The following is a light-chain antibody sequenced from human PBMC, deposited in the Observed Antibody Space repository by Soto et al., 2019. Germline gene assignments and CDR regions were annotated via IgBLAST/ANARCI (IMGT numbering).Light chain of an antibody. CDR2: GAS. V-gene: IGKV3-15*01. Sequence: EIVMTQSPATLSVSPGERATLSCWASQSISSNLAWYQQKAGQAPRLLIYGASTRATGIPARFSGSGSGTEFTLTINSLQSEDFAVYYCQPYNNWPLTFGGGTKVDIK. CDR3: QPYNNWPLT. CDR1: QSISSN. J-gene: IGKJ4*01.